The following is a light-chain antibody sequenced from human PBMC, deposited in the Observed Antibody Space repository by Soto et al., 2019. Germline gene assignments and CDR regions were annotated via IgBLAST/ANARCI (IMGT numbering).Light chain of an antibody. CDR1: QGISDY. CDR3: QKYNSAPTWT. Sequence: DIQMTQSPSSLSASVGDRVTITCRASQGISDYLAWYQQKPGKSPKLLIYGASTLQSGVPSRFSGSGSGTDFTLTISSLQPKYVATYYCQKYNSAPTWTFGQWTKVAIK. J-gene: IGKJ1*01. CDR2: GAS. V-gene: IGKV1-27*01.